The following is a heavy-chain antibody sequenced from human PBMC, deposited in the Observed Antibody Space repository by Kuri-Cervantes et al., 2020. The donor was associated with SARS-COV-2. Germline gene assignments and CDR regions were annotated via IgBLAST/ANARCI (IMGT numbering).Heavy chain of an antibody. Sequence: GRSLRLSCAASGFTFSSYGMHWVRQAPGKGLEWVAVISYDGSNKYYADSVKGRFTISRDSSKNTLYLQMNSLRAEDTAVYYCAKEEKVLRFLEWLGGMDVWGQGTTVTVSS. J-gene: IGHJ6*02. CDR2: ISYDGSNK. CDR1: GFTFSSYG. CDR3: AKEEKVLRFLEWLGGMDV. D-gene: IGHD3-3*01. V-gene: IGHV3-30*18.